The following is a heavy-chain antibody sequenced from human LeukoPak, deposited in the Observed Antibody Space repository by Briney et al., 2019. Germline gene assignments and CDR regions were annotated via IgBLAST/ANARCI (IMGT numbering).Heavy chain of an antibody. V-gene: IGHV3-48*01. CDR2: ISSSGSTK. D-gene: IGHD3-10*01. J-gene: IGHJ4*02. CDR3: ARGLDYYGSGEYFDY. CDR1: GFTFSSYA. Sequence: GGSLRLSCAASGFTFSSYAMSWVRQAPGKGLEWVSCISSSGSTKYYADSVKGRFTISRDKAKNSLYLQMNSLRAEDTAVYYCARGLDYYGSGEYFDYWGQGTLVTVSS.